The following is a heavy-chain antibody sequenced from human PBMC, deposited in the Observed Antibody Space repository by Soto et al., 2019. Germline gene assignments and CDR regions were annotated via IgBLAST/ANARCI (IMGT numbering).Heavy chain of an antibody. D-gene: IGHD3-3*01. J-gene: IGHJ3*02. V-gene: IGHV3-66*01. CDR3: AREVRVRGFAFDI. CDR1: GFTVSSNY. Sequence: SLRLSCAASGFTVSSNYMNWVRQAPGKGLEWVSFIYSGGNTYYADSVKGRFTISRDNSKNMLYLQMNSLRVEDTAVYYCAREVRVRGFAFDIWGQGTMVTVSS. CDR2: IYSGGNT.